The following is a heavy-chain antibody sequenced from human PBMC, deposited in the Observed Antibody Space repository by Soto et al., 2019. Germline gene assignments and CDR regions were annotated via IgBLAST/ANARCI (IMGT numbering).Heavy chain of an antibody. CDR2: IKQDGSEK. J-gene: IGHJ6*03. CDR3: ARIRFLTYYYYYYMDV. CDR1: GFTFSSYW. D-gene: IGHD3-3*01. Sequence: PGGSLRLSCAASGFTFSSYWMSWVRQAPGKGLEWVANIKQDGSEKYYVDSVKGRFTISRDNAKNSLYLQMNSLRAEDTAVYYCARIRFLTYYYYYYMDVWGKGTTVTVSS. V-gene: IGHV3-7*01.